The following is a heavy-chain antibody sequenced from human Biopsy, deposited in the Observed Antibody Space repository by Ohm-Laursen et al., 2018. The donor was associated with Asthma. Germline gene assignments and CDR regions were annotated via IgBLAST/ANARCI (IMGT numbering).Heavy chain of an antibody. CDR1: GGTFNTYV. CDR3: ARKAGSCISRTCYSLDF. J-gene: IGHJ4*02. Sequence: SVTVSCKSLGGTFNTYVVGWVRQAPGQGLEWMGGINSVFGTTTYPQKFQDRVTITADDSTSTVYMELSSLRSEDTAVYYCARKAGSCISRTCYSLDFWGQGTLVTVSS. D-gene: IGHD2-2*01. CDR2: INSVFGTT. V-gene: IGHV1-69*13.